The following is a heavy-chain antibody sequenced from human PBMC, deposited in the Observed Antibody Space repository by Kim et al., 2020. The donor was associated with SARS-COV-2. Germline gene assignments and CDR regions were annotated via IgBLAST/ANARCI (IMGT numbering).Heavy chain of an antibody. D-gene: IGHD3-10*01. CDR3: ARVPREVRGGVLMDV. J-gene: IGHJ6*02. Sequence: ASVKVSCKASGYTFTSYGISWVRQAPGQGLEWMGWISAYNGNTNYTQKLQGRVTMTTDTSTSTAYMELRSLRSDDTAVYYCARVPREVRGGVLMDVWGQGTTVTVSS. V-gene: IGHV1-18*01. CDR1: GYTFTSYG. CDR2: ISAYNGNT.